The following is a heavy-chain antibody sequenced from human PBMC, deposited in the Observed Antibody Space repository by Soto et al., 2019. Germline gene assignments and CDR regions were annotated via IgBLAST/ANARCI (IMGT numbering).Heavy chain of an antibody. CDR1: GFTFSSYD. CDR2: IGTAGVT. J-gene: IGHJ6*02. V-gene: IGHV3-13*01. Sequence: GGSLRLSCAASGFTFSSYDMHWVRQATGKGLEWVSAIGTAGVTYFPGSVKGSFTISREIAKNSLFLQMNSLRAGDTVLYYCARGSSGSYYHYGMDVWGQGTTVTVSS. D-gene: IGHD1-26*01. CDR3: ARGSSGSYYHYGMDV.